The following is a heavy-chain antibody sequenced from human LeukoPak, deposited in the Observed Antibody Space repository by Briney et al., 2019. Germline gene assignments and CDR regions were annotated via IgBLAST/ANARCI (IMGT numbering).Heavy chain of an antibody. CDR1: GDTFRRYA. D-gene: IGHD6-19*01. J-gene: IGHJ4*02. Sequence: ASVKVSCKTSGDTFRRYAIIWVRQAPGQGLEWMGIINPSNGYTTYAQKFQGRVTMTRDTSTSTVYMELSSLRSEDTAVYYCARLAVAQTGLFDYWGQGTLVTVSS. CDR3: ARLAVAQTGLFDY. CDR2: INPSNGYT. V-gene: IGHV1-46*01.